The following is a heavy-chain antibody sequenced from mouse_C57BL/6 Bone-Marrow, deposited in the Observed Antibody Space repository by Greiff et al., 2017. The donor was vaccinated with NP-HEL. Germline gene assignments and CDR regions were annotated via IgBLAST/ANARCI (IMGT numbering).Heavy chain of an antibody. CDR1: GYTFTSYW. Sequence: QVQLQQPGAELVKPGASVKLSCKASGYTFTSYWMQWVKQRPGQGLEWIGEIDPSDSYINYNQKFKGKATLTVDTSSSTAYMQLSSLTSEDSAVYYCAREDYYGSSYDWYFDVWGTGTTVTVSS. V-gene: IGHV1-50*01. CDR2: IDPSDSYI. D-gene: IGHD1-1*01. CDR3: AREDYYGSSYDWYFDV. J-gene: IGHJ1*03.